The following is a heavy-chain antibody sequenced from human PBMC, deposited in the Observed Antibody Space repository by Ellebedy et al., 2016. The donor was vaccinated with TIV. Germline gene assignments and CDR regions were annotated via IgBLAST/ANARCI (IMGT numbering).Heavy chain of an antibody. Sequence: GGSLRLSCAASGFTFGTYWMSWVRQAPGKRPEWVANIKQDGSEKYYVDSVKGRFTISRDNAKNSLYLQMNSLRAEDTAVYYCARGGDRRLGSSWAVRFDIWGQGTMVTVSS. CDR2: IKQDGSEK. D-gene: IGHD3-10*01. J-gene: IGHJ3*02. CDR1: GFTFGTYW. V-gene: IGHV3-7*01. CDR3: ARGGDRRLGSSWAVRFDI.